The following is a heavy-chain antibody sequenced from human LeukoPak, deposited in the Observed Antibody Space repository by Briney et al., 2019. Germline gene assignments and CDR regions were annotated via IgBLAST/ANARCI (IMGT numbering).Heavy chain of an antibody. J-gene: IGHJ6*02. V-gene: IGHV4-34*01. D-gene: IGHD3-10*01. CDR3: ASLMMTSGSSYGMDV. CDR2: INHSGST. CDR1: GGSISGYY. Sequence: SETLSLTCTVSGGSISGYYWSWIRQPPGKGLEWIGEINHSGSTNYNPSLKSRVTISVDTSKNQFSLKLSSVTAADTAVYCCASLMMTSGSSYGMDVWGQGPTVTVSS.